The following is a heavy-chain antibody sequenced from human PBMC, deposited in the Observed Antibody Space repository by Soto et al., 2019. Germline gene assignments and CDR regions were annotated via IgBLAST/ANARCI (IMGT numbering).Heavy chain of an antibody. CDR3: ARDLAYCGGDCYAPSYALDI. J-gene: IGHJ3*02. V-gene: IGHV3-33*01. D-gene: IGHD2-21*02. Sequence: QVQLVESGGGVVQPGRSLRLSCAASGFTFSSYGMHWVRQAPGKGLEWVAVIWYDGSNKYYADSVKGRFTISRDNSKNTLYLQMNSLRAEATAVYSCARDLAYCGGDCYAPSYALDIWGQGTMVTVSS. CDR1: GFTFSSYG. CDR2: IWYDGSNK.